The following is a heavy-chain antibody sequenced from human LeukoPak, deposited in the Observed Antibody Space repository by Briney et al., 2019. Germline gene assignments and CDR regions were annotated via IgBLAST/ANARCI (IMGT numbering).Heavy chain of an antibody. D-gene: IGHD3-22*01. CDR1: GFTLSSHE. CDR2: ITSSGSPI. V-gene: IGHV3-48*03. J-gene: IGHJ4*02. Sequence: PGGSLRLSCAASGFTLSSHEMNWVRQAPGKGLEWISYITSSGSPIYYADSVKGRFTISRDNANNLLYLQMNSLRAEDTAIYYCVREEIGSSSYPSLDFWGPGTLVTVSS. CDR3: VREEIGSSSYPSLDF.